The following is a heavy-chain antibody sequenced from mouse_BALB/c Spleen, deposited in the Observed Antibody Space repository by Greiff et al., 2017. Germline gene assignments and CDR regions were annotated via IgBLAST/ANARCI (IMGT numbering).Heavy chain of an antibody. V-gene: IGHV3-8*02. Sequence: EVQLQESGPSLVKPSQTLSLTCSVTGDSITSGYWNWIRKFPGNKLEYMGYISYSGSTYYNPSLKSRISITRDTSKNQYYLQLNSVTTEDTATYYCARYDYDTDWYFDVWGAGTTVTVSS. CDR3: ARYDYDTDWYFDV. D-gene: IGHD2-4*01. CDR1: GDSITSGY. CDR2: ISYSGST. J-gene: IGHJ1*01.